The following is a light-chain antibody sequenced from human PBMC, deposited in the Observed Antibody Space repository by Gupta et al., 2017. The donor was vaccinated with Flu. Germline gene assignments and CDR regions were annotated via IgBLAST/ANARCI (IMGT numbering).Light chain of an antibody. CDR2: DAS. Sequence: EIVLTQSPATLSLSPGERATLSCRASQSVSIYLAWYQQKPGQAPRLLIYDASNRATGIPARFSGSGSGTDFTLTSSSLEPEDFAFYYCQQRSNWPTFGPGTKVDIK. V-gene: IGKV3-11*01. CDR3: QQRSNWPT. J-gene: IGKJ3*01. CDR1: QSVSIY.